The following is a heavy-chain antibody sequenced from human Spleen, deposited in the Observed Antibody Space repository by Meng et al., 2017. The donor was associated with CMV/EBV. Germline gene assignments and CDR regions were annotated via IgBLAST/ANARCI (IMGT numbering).Heavy chain of an antibody. CDR1: GGSISSSAYY. CDR2: VYYSGST. V-gene: IGHV4-39*02. J-gene: IGHJ4*02. CDR3: AMHSSARPERAYDF. D-gene: IGHD6-6*01. Sequence: SETLSLTCTVSGGSISSSAYYWAWIRRPPGRGLEWVGSVYYSGSTYYNPSLKSRVTIIVDKSKNHFSLKLHSLTTSDTAVYYCAMHSSARPERAYDFWGQGTLVTVSS.